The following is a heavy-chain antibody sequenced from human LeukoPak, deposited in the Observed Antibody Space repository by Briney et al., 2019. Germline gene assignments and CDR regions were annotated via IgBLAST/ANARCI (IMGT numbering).Heavy chain of an antibody. J-gene: IGHJ6*03. V-gene: IGHV3-11*04. CDR2: ISSSGGTV. D-gene: IGHD4-11*01. Sequence: PGGSLRLSCAASEFTFSDYYMSWIRQAPGKGLEWVSYISSSGGTVYYADSVKGRFTISRDNAKNSLYLQISSLRAENTAVYYCARESYSNYLGYMDVWGKGTTVTVSS. CDR3: ARESYSNYLGYMDV. CDR1: EFTFSDYY.